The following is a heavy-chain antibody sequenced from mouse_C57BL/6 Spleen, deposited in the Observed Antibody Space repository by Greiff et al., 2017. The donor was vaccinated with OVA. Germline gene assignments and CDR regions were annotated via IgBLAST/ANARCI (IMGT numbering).Heavy chain of an antibody. Sequence: QVQLQQPGAELVMPGASVKLSCKASGYTFTSYWMHWVKQRPGQGLEWIGEIDPSDSYTNYNQKFKGKSTLTVDKSSSTAYMELRSLTSEDSAVYYCTRGDRFAYWGQGTLVTVSA. CDR3: TRGDRFAY. D-gene: IGHD3-3*01. CDR1: GYTFTSYW. J-gene: IGHJ3*01. V-gene: IGHV1-69*01. CDR2: IDPSDSYT.